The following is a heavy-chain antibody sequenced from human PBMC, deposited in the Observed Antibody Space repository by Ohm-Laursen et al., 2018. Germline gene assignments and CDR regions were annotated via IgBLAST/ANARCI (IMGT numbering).Heavy chain of an antibody. CDR2: ISSSSSYI. V-gene: IGHV3-21*01. J-gene: IGHJ4*02. CDR1: GFTVSSNY. D-gene: IGHD5-18*01. Sequence: GSLRLSCTASGFTVSSNYMSWVRQAPGKGLEWVSSISSSSSYIYYADSVKGRFTISRDNAKNSLYLQMNSLRAEDTAVYYCARDRFVPGYSYGPHDYWGQGTLVTVSS. CDR3: ARDRFVPGYSYGPHDY.